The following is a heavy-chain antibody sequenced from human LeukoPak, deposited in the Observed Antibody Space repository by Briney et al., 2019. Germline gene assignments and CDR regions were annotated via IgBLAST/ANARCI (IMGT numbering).Heavy chain of an antibody. J-gene: IGHJ6*03. CDR1: GFTFSSYS. V-gene: IGHV3-48*04. CDR3: ARSGSSWSYYYYMDV. D-gene: IGHD6-13*01. Sequence: GGSLRLSCAASGFTFSSYSMNRVRQAPGKGLEWVSYISSSSSTIYYADSVKGRFTISRDNAKNSLYLQMNSLRAEDTAVYYCARSGSSWSYYYYMDVWGKGTTVTVSS. CDR2: ISSSSSTI.